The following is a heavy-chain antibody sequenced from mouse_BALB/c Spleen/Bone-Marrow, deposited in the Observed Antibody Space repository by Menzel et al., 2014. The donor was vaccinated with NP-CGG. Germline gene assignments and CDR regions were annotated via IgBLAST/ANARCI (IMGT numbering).Heavy chain of an antibody. CDR3: ARPLYDGYYVGFAY. CDR1: GLDFSRYW. D-gene: IGHD2-3*01. Sequence: EVKLMESGGGLVQPGGSLKLSCAASGLDFSRYWMSWVRQAPGKGLEWIGEINPDSSTINYTPSLKDKFIISRDNAKNTLYLQMSKVRSEDTALYYCARPLYDGYYVGFAYWGQGTLVTVSA. J-gene: IGHJ3*01. CDR2: INPDSSTI. V-gene: IGHV4-1*02.